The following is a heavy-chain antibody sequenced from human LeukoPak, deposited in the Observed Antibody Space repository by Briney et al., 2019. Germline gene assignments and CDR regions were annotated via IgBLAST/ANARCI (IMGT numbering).Heavy chain of an antibody. J-gene: IGHJ4*02. Sequence: GGSLRLSRVASGFTVSSNYMSWIRQAPGKGLEWVSYISSSSSYTNYADSVKGRFTISRDNAKNSLYLQMNSLRAEDTAVYYCARDKVTTFTHHFDYWGQGTLVTVSS. CDR3: ARDKVTTFTHHFDY. V-gene: IGHV3-11*06. CDR2: ISSSSSYT. D-gene: IGHD4-17*01. CDR1: GFTVSSNY.